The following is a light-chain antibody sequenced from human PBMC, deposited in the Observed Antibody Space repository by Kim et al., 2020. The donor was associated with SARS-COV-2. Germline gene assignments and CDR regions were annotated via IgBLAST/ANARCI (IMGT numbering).Light chain of an antibody. CDR2: AAS. V-gene: IGKV3-15*01. Sequence: PGERATPSCRASQSVSSNLAWYQQRPGQAPSLLIYAASIRATGIPARFSGSGSGTEFTLTISSLQSEDFAVYYCQQYNNWPPELTFGGGTKVDIK. CDR3: QQYNNWPPELT. CDR1: QSVSSN. J-gene: IGKJ4*01.